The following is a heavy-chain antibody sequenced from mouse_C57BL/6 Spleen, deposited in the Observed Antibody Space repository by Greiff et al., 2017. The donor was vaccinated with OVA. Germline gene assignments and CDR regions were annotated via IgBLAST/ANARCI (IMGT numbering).Heavy chain of an antibody. CDR3: ARYNGDYFDY. D-gene: IGHD1-2*01. J-gene: IGHJ2*01. Sequence: EVQLVESGGGLVQPGGSLSLSCAASGFTFTDYYMSWVRQPPGKALEWLGFIRNKANGYTTEYSASVKGRFTISRDNSQSILYLQMNALRAEDSATYYCARYNGDYFDYWGQGTTLTVSS. CDR2: IRNKANGYTT. V-gene: IGHV7-3*01. CDR1: GFTFTDYY.